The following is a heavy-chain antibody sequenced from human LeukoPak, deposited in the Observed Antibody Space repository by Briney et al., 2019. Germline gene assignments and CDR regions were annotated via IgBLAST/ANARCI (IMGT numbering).Heavy chain of an antibody. CDR1: GFTSSSYS. J-gene: IGHJ5*02. D-gene: IGHD6-19*01. CDR3: ARDQIAVAGMNWFDP. V-gene: IGHV3-21*01. Sequence: PGGSLRLSCAASGFTSSSYSMNWVRQAPGKGLEWVSSISSSSYIYYADSVKGRFTISRDNAKNSLYLQMNSLRAEDTAVYYCARDQIAVAGMNWFDPWGQGTLVTVSS. CDR2: ISSSSYI.